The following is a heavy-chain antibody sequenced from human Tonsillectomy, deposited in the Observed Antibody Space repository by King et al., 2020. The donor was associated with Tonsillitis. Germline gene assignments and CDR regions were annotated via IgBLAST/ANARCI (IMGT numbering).Heavy chain of an antibody. Sequence: EVQLVESGGGLVQPGGSLRLSCGVSGFTFSSYAMTWVRLAPGRGLEWVSAISGSGGSTYYADSVKGRFTISRDNFKNTLFLQMNSLRAEDTAVYYCAKIAGGDDTTMVDWGQGTLVTVSS. CDR2: ISGSGGST. J-gene: IGHJ1*01. CDR3: AKIAGGDDTTMVD. V-gene: IGHV3-23*04. CDR1: GFTFSSYA. D-gene: IGHD5-18*01.